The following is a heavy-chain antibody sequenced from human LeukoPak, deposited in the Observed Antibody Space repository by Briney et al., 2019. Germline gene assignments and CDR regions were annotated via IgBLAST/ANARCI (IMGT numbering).Heavy chain of an antibody. V-gene: IGHV3-21*01. CDR3: VRLRRNSDRSGYYYYYDY. CDR1: GFIFTTYW. D-gene: IGHD3-22*01. J-gene: IGHJ4*02. Sequence: GGSLRLSCAASGFIFTTYWMNWVRQAPGKGLEWVSSISVRSNYRYYADSVRGRFTISRDDARDSLFLQMNSLRAEDTAVYFCVRLRRNSDRSGYYYYYDYWGQGTLVTVSS. CDR2: ISVRSNYR.